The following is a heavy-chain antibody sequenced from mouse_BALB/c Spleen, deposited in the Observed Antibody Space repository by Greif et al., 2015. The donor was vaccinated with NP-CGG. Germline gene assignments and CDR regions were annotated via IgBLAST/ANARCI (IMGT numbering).Heavy chain of an antibody. V-gene: IGHV5-6*01. CDR2: ISSGGSYT. J-gene: IGHJ2*01. CDR1: GFTFSSYG. Sequence: DVQLVESGGDLVKPGGSLKLSCAASGFTFSSYGMSWVRQTPDKRLEWVATISSGGSYTYYPDSVKGRFTISRDNAKNTLYLQMSSLKSEDTAMYYCARQREFDYWGQGTTLTVSS. CDR3: ARQREFDY.